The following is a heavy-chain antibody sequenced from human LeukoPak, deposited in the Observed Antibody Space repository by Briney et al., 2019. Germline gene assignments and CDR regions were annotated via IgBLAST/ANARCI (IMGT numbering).Heavy chain of an antibody. J-gene: IGHJ4*02. D-gene: IGHD5-18*01. CDR2: IYPGDSDT. CDR3: ARPKTLGGYNYEFEF. V-gene: IGHV5-51*01. Sequence: GESLKISCKGSGYSFTSYWIGWVRQMPGKGLEWMGTIYPGDSDTRYSPSFQGQVTISADKSSSTAYLQWSSLKASDTAIYYCARPKTLGGYNYEFEFWGQGTLVTVSS. CDR1: GYSFTSYW.